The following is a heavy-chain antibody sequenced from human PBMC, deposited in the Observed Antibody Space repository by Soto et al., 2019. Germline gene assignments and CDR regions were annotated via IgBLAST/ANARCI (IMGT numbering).Heavy chain of an antibody. D-gene: IGHD6-19*01. CDR3: ARGPQWLRSDNWFDP. CDR2: THYSGTS. Sequence: QVQLQESGPGLVKPSETLSLTCTVSGGSVSGYYWSWIRQPPGKGLGWIGNTHYSGTSTYNPSLKSRVTISLDTSNNQYSLRLTSVTAADTAVYYCARGPQWLRSDNWFDPWGQGTRVTVSS. V-gene: IGHV4-59*02. CDR1: GGSVSGYY. J-gene: IGHJ5*02.